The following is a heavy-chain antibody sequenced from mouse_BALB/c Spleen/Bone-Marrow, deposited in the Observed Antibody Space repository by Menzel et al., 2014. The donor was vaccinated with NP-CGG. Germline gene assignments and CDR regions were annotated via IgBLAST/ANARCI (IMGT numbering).Heavy chain of an antibody. CDR1: GFNIKDTY. D-gene: IGHD1-2*01. CDR2: IDPANGNT. V-gene: IGHV14-3*02. CDR3: ARGGTTATWYFDV. Sequence: EVQGVESGAELVKPGASVKLSCTASGFNIKDTYMHWVKQRPEQGLEWIGRIDPANGNTKYDPKFQGKATITADTSSNTAYLQLSSLTSEDTAVYYCARGGTTATWYFDVWGAGTTVTVFS. J-gene: IGHJ1*01.